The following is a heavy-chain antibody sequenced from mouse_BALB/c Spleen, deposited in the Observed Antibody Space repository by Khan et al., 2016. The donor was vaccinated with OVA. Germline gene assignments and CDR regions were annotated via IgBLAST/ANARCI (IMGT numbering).Heavy chain of an antibody. J-gene: IGHJ3*01. Sequence: EVELVESGGGLVQPGGSRKLSCTASGFTFSSFGMHWVRQAPEKGLEWVAYIGSDSSTIYSADTVKGRFTISIANPKNTLLLQLSSLRSADTAMDYCASCRYWCWVASWGQGTLVTVSA. CDR2: IGSDSSTI. CDR3: ASCRYWCWVAS. V-gene: IGHV5-17*02. CDR1: GFTFSSFG. D-gene: IGHD2-12*01.